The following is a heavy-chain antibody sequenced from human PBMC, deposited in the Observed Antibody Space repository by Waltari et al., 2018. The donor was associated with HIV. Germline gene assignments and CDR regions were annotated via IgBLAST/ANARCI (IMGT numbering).Heavy chain of an antibody. Sequence: QVQLVQSGAEVKKPGASVKVSCKASGYTFTSYYMHWVRQAPGQGLEWMGIINPSGGSTSYAQKFQGRVTMTRDTSTSTVYMELSSLRSEDTAVYYCARGRAQTVDTMIVVVTDLGYWGQGTLVTVSS. CDR1: GYTFTSYY. D-gene: IGHD3-22*01. CDR2: INPSGGST. CDR3: ARGRAQTVDTMIVVVTDLGY. V-gene: IGHV1-46*03. J-gene: IGHJ4*02.